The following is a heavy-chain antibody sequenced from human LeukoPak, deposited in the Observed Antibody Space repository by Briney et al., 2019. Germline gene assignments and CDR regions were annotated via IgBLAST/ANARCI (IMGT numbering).Heavy chain of an antibody. D-gene: IGHD6-19*01. CDR1: GASISSGGYY. J-gene: IGHJ4*02. Sequence: SQTLSLTCTVSGASISSGGYYWSCIRQHPGRGLVWIAYIYYSGSTYYNPSLKSRVTISVDTSKHQFSLALTSVNAAHTAVYYCAIHEPYSSGWLFDYWGQGTLVTVSS. CDR3: AIHEPYSSGWLFDY. CDR2: IYYSGST. V-gene: IGHV4-31*03.